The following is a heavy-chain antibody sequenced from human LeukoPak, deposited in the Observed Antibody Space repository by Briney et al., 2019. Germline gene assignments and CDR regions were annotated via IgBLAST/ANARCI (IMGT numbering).Heavy chain of an antibody. V-gene: IGHV3-7*01. Sequence: GGSLRLSCVASGFTFSSYAMTWVRQAPGKGLEWVANIKHDGSEKYYVDSVKGRFTISRDISRNSLYLQMDSLRVEDTAMYYCARDSRGYSYGPNTDYWGQGTLVAVSS. CDR1: GFTFSSYA. CDR2: IKHDGSEK. J-gene: IGHJ4*02. D-gene: IGHD5-18*01. CDR3: ARDSRGYSYGPNTDY.